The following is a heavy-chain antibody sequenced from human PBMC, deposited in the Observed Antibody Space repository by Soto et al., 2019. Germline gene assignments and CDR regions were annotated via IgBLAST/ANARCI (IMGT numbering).Heavy chain of an antibody. D-gene: IGHD2-8*01. CDR1: GGSFSGYY. Sequence: TLSLTCAVYGGSFSGYYWTWIRQPPGTGLEWIGEINHSGSTNYNPSLKSRVTISVDTSKNQFSLKLTSVTAADTAVYYCVRDKINGLFDYWGQGTLLTVSS. CDR3: VRDKINGLFDY. V-gene: IGHV4-34*01. J-gene: IGHJ4*02. CDR2: INHSGST.